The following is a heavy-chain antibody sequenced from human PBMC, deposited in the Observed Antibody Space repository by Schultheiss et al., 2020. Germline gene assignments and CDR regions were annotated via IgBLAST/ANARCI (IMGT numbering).Heavy chain of an antibody. V-gene: IGHV4-39*07. Sequence: GSLRLSCTVSGGSISSSSYYWGWIRQPPGKGLEWIGSIYYSGSTNYNPSLKSRVTMSVDTSKNQFSLKLSSVTAADTAVYYCARMYGDYENNWFDPWGQGTLVTVSS. CDR2: IYYSGST. CDR3: ARMYGDYENNWFDP. J-gene: IGHJ5*02. D-gene: IGHD4-17*01. CDR1: GGSISSSSYY.